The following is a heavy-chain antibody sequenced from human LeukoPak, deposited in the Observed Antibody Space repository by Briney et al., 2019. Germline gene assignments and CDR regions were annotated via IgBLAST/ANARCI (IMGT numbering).Heavy chain of an antibody. D-gene: IGHD4-17*01. CDR3: ARGRSYEYGGYDY. CDR1: GGAFSGYS. J-gene: IGHJ4*02. Sequence: SETLSLTCAVYGGAFSGYSWSWIRQPPGKGLEWIGEIDPNGTTNYNPSLKSRVAVSVDTCKNQFSLNLNSVTAADTATYYCARGRSYEYGGYDYWGQGTLVTVSS. CDR2: IDPNGTT. V-gene: IGHV4-34*01.